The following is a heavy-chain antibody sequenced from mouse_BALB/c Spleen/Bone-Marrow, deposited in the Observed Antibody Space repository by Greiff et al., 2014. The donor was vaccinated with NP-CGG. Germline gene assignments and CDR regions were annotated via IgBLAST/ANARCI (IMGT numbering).Heavy chain of an antibody. Sequence: VQLKGSGGGLVQPGGARKISCAASGFTFSSFGMHWGRQAPEKGVGGVAYISSGSSTIYYADTVKGRFTISRDNPKNTLFLQMTSLRSEDTAMYYCARGGNYAWFAYWGQGTLVTVSA. CDR3: ARGGNYAWFAY. CDR1: GFTFSSFG. CDR2: ISSGSSTI. V-gene: IGHV5-17*02. D-gene: IGHD2-1*01. J-gene: IGHJ3*01.